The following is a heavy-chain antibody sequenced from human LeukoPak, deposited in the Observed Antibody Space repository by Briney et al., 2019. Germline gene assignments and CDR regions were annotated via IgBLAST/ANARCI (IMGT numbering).Heavy chain of an antibody. Sequence: PSETLSLTCAVYGGSFSGYYWSWIRQPPGKGLEWIGEINHSGSTNYNPSLKSRVTISVDTSKNQFSLKLSSVTAADTAVYYCARAPYYYGSGSYYRDYWGQGTLVTVSS. V-gene: IGHV4-34*01. D-gene: IGHD3-10*01. CDR2: INHSGST. J-gene: IGHJ4*02. CDR3: ARAPYYYGSGSYYRDY. CDR1: GGSFSGYY.